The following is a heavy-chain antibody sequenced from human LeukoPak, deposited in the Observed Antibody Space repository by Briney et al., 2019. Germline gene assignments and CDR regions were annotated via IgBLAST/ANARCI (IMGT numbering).Heavy chain of an antibody. CDR1: GFTFSSYW. CDR2: IKQDGSEK. CDR3: AKDRSIAAGDDAFDI. Sequence: GGSLRLSCAASGFTFSSYWMSWVRQAPGKGLEWGANIKQDGSEKYYVDSVKGRFTISRDNSKNTLYLQMNSLRAEDTAVYYCAKDRSIAAGDDAFDIWGQGTMVTVSS. J-gene: IGHJ3*02. D-gene: IGHD6-13*01. V-gene: IGHV3-7*03.